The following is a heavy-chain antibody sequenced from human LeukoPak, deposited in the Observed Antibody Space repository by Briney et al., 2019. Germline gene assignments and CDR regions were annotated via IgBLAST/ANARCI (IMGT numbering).Heavy chain of an antibody. CDR1: GGSISSYY. J-gene: IGHJ4*02. CDR3: AKSDTAMVIYPVY. Sequence: ASETLSLTCTVSGGSISSYYWSWIRQPPGKGLEWVSAISGSGGSTYYADSVKGRFTISRDNSKNTLYLQMNSLRAEDTAVYYCAKSDTAMVIYPVYWGQGTLVTVSS. CDR2: ISGSGGST. V-gene: IGHV3-23*01. D-gene: IGHD5-18*01.